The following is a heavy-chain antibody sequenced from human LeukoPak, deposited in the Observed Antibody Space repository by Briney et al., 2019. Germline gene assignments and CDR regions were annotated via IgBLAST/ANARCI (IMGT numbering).Heavy chain of an antibody. CDR1: GSTFSSYT. Sequence: GGSLRLSCTASGSTFSSYTMSWVRQAPGKGLKWVSTITTGGPNTYYADSVKGRFTVSRDDSKNTLYLQMNSLRAEDTAVYYCAKDGGLWVSAHWGDSWGRGTLVTVSS. J-gene: IGHJ4*02. CDR3: AKDGGLWVSAHWGDS. CDR2: ITTGGPNT. D-gene: IGHD7-27*01. V-gene: IGHV3-23*01.